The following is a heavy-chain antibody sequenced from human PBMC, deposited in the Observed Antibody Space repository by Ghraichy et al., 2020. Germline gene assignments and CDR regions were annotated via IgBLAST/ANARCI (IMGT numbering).Heavy chain of an antibody. CDR2: INPSGGST. J-gene: IGHJ4*02. V-gene: IGHV1-46*03. CDR3: ARIFTPAEYSSSTKEVDY. CDR1: GYTFTSYY. D-gene: IGHD6-13*01. Sequence: ASVKVSCKASGYTFTSYYMHWVRQAPGQGLEWMGIINPSGGSTSYAQKFQGRVTMTRDTSTSTVYMELSSLRSEDTAVYYCARIFTPAEYSSSTKEVDYWGQGTLVTVSS.